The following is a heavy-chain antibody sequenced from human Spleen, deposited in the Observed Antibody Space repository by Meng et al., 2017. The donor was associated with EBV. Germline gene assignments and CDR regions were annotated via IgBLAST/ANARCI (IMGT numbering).Heavy chain of an antibody. CDR3: ARGVNGGDIGYEY. J-gene: IGHJ4*02. CDR1: GYSFTNYY. V-gene: IGHV1-46*01. D-gene: IGHD3-16*02. CDR2: VNPSDGST. Sequence: QVQLVQSGAEVKKPGASVKVSCKASGYSFTNYYIHWVRQAPGQGLEWMGLVNPSDGSTTYAQKFQGRVSMTRDTSTSTLYMELDSLKSDDTAVYYCARGVNGGDIGYEYWGQGTLVTVSS.